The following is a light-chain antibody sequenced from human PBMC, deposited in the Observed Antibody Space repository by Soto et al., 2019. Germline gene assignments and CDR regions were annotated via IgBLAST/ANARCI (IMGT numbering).Light chain of an antibody. Sequence: QSVLTQPPSVSGAPGQRVTISCSGTSSNIGAGYDVHWYHQLPGTAPKLLIFGNNNRPSGVPARCSASRSGTSASLAITGVQDEDEDDDYCQSFDTDLNGSVFGGGTKLTVL. J-gene: IGLJ3*02. CDR1: SSNIGAGYD. CDR3: QSFDTDLNGSV. CDR2: GNN. V-gene: IGLV1-40*01.